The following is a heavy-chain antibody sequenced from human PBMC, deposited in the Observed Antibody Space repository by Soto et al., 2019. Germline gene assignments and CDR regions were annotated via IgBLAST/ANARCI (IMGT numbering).Heavy chain of an antibody. D-gene: IGHD3-22*01. V-gene: IGHV4-4*02. Sequence: SETLSLTCAVSGGSINSSNWWTWVRQTPGQGLEWIGEIYPSGTTNYNPSLKTRVTISLDKSTNQFSLRLTSVTAADTAVYYCATDFIYYYDSSGLAVDYWGQGTLVTVSS. CDR1: GGSINSSNW. CDR2: IYPSGTT. J-gene: IGHJ4*02. CDR3: ATDFIYYYDSSGLAVDY.